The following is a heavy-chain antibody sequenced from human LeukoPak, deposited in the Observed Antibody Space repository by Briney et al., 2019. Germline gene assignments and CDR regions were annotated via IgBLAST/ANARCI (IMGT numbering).Heavy chain of an antibody. V-gene: IGHV4-59*01. CDR3: ARGASYGMDV. CDR1: GGSLSSYY. Sequence: SETLSLTCTVSGGSLSSYYWSWIRQPPGKGLEWIGYIYYSGSTNYNPSLKSRVTISVDTSKNQFSLKLSSVTAADTAVYYCARGASYGMDVWGQGTTVTVSS. CDR2: IYYSGST. J-gene: IGHJ6*02.